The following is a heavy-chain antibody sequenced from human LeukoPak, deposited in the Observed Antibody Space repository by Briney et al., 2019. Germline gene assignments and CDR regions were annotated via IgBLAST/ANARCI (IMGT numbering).Heavy chain of an antibody. CDR1: GFTVISNY. CDR2: IYASGST. D-gene: IGHD6-19*01. V-gene: IGHV3-53*01. J-gene: IGHJ4*02. CDR3: ARGDSSGWYYFGY. Sequence: GGSLRLSCAASGFTVISNYMSWVRQAPGKGLEWVSVIYASGSTYYADSVKGRFTISRDNSENTLSLQMNSLRAEDTAVYYCARGDSSGWYYFGYWGQGTLVTVSS.